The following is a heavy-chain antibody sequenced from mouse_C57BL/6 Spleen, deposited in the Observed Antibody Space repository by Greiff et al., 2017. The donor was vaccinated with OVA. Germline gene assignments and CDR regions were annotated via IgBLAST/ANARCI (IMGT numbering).Heavy chain of an antibody. CDR2: IDTEDGET. Sequence: VQLQQSGAELVKPGASVKVSCTASGFNIKDYYMHWVKQRTEQGLEWIGRIDTEDGETKYAPKFQGKATITADTSSNTAYLQLSSLTSEDTAVYYCASKTDYYGSSDAMDYWGQGTSVTVST. CDR1: GFNIKDYY. J-gene: IGHJ4*01. D-gene: IGHD1-1*01. CDR3: ASKTDYYGSSDAMDY. V-gene: IGHV14-2*01.